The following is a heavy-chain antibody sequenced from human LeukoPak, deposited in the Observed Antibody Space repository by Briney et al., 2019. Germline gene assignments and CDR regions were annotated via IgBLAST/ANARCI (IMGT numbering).Heavy chain of an antibody. CDR1: GFTFSSYA. CDR2: ISYDGSNK. CDR3: ARDCCIAARAENWFDP. Sequence: GRSLSLSCAASGFTFSSYAMHWVRQAPGKGLEWVAVISYDGSNKYYADSVKGRFTISRDNSKNTLYLQMNSLRAEDTAVYYCARDCCIAARAENWFDPWGQGTLVTVSS. D-gene: IGHD6-6*01. V-gene: IGHV3-30*01. J-gene: IGHJ5*02.